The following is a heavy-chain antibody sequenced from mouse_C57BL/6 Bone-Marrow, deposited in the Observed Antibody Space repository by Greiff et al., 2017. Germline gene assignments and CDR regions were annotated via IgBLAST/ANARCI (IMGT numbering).Heavy chain of an antibody. CDR3: ARDYDY. V-gene: IGHV5-12*01. CDR1: GFTFTDYY. J-gene: IGHJ3*01. D-gene: IGHD2-3*01. CDR2: ISNGGGST. Sequence: EVKLMEPGGGLVQPGASLKLSCAASGFTFTDYYMHWVRQTPEQRLEWVAYISNGGGSTYYPETVKGRFTISRDKAKNTLYLQMSRLKSEDAALYYCARDYDYWGQGTLVTVSA.